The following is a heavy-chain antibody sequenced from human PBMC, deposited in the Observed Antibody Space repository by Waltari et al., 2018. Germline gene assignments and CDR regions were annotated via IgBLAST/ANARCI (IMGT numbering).Heavy chain of an antibody. J-gene: IGHJ6*02. CDR3: ATDGTDCSTTSCYFGGIDV. D-gene: IGHD2-2*01. CDR2: ISFDGKNK. Sequence: QVHLVESGGGVVQPGRSLRLSCAASGCSFSSYAMYWVRQAPGKGLEWAAVISFDGKNKYYADSVKGRFAISRDDSKNTLYLQMNSLRTEDTAVYYCATDGTDCSTTSCYFGGIDVWGQGTTVTVSS. CDR1: GCSFSSYA. V-gene: IGHV3-30*09.